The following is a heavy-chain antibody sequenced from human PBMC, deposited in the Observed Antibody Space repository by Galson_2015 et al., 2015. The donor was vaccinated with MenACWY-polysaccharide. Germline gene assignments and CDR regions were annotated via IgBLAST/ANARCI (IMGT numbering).Heavy chain of an antibody. CDR1: GGSFSGYY. V-gene: IGHV4-34*01. CDR3: ARGPPEVPDGSGYYYFHY. D-gene: IGHD3-22*01. J-gene: IGHJ4*02. Sequence: ETLSLTCAVYGGSFSGYYWSWIRQPPGKGLEWIGEINHSGRTKYNPSLKSRVAISVDTSKNQFSLKVTSVTAADTAVYYCARGPPEVPDGSGYYYFHYWGQGTLVTVSS. CDR2: INHSGRT.